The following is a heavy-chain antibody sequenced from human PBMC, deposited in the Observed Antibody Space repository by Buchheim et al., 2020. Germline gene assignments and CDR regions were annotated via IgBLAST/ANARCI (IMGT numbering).Heavy chain of an antibody. CDR1: GFTFSSYA. D-gene: IGHD3-3*01. CDR3: ARDPNTIFGVVNTYYFDD. CDR2: ISYDGSNK. V-gene: IGHV3-30*04. Sequence: QVQLVESGGGVVQPGRSLRLSCAASGFTFSSYAMHWGRQAPGKGLEWVAVISYDGSNKYYADSVKGRFTISRDNSKNTLYLQMNSLRAEDSAVYYCARDPNTIFGVVNTYYFDDWGQGTL. J-gene: IGHJ4*02.